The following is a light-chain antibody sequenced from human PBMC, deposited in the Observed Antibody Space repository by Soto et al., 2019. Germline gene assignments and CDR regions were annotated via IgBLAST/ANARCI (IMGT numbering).Light chain of an antibody. J-gene: IGKJ2*01. CDR2: GAS. V-gene: IGKV3-20*01. Sequence: EIVLTQSPGTLSLSAGVRATLSCRASQSVRSSYLAWYQQKPGQAPRLLIYGASSRATGIPDRFSGSGSGPDFTLSISRLEPEDFAVYYCQQYGSSPKTFGQGTKLEIK. CDR3: QQYGSSPKT. CDR1: QSVRSSY.